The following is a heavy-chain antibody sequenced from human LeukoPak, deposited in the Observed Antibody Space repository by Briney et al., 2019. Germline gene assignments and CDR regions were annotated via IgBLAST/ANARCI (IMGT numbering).Heavy chain of an antibody. CDR1: GFTFSRYS. J-gene: IGHJ4*02. Sequence: NSGGSLRLSCAASGFTFSRYSMNWVRQAPGKGLEWVSSISSSSSFIYYADSVKGRFTISRDNAKNSLYLQMNSLRAEDTAVYYCARDPPLGSCSTISCPHLDYWGQGNLVTVSS. D-gene: IGHD2-2*01. CDR2: ISSSSSFI. V-gene: IGHV3-21*01. CDR3: ARDPPLGSCSTISCPHLDY.